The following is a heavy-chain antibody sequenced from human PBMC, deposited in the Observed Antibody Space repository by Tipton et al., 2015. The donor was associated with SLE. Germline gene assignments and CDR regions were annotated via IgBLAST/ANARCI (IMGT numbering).Heavy chain of an antibody. Sequence: GLVKPSETLSLTCGVSGGSITSGGYSWSWSWIRQPPGKGLEWIGNIYRGGSTYTPSLKSRVTISVDTSNNQVSLKLTSVTAADTAVYYCARGGLYWLDWGQGTLVTVSS. CDR1: GGSITSGGYS. CDR3: ARGGLYWLD. D-gene: IGHD2-8*02. CDR2: IYRGGST. V-gene: IGHV4-30-2*01. J-gene: IGHJ4*02.